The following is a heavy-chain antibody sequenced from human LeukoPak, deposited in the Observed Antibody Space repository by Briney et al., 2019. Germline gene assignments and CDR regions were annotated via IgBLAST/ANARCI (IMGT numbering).Heavy chain of an antibody. CDR1: GGSISSYY. J-gene: IGHJ4*02. Sequence: SETLSLTCTVSGGSISSYYWTWIRQPPGKGLGLEWIGCIYYSGGNNYNATLKSRVTISIDTSKNQVSLKLSSVTAADTAVYYCARLWDSSSSLDYWGQGTLVTVSS. V-gene: IGHV4-59*08. CDR2: IYYSGGN. D-gene: IGHD6-6*01. CDR3: ARLWDSSSSLDY.